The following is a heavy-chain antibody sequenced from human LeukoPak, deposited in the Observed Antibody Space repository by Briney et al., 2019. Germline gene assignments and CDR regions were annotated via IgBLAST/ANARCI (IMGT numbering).Heavy chain of an antibody. J-gene: IGHJ4*02. Sequence: ASVKVSCKASGYSFTRYYIHWVRQAPGQGLEWMGIIIPSDGSTSYAQKFQGRVTMTRDTSTSTVYMELSSLRSEDTAVDYWARVKGVTMVRGAIITYINGWGQGTLVTVSS. V-gene: IGHV1-46*01. CDR3: ARVKGVTMVRGAIITYING. D-gene: IGHD3-10*01. CDR1: GYSFTRYY. CDR2: IIPSDGST.